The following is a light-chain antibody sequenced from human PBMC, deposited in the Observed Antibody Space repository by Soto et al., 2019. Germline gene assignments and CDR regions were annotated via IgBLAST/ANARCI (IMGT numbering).Light chain of an antibody. CDR1: QSVSSN. J-gene: IGKJ1*01. CDR3: QQYNNWPPKGT. V-gene: IGKV3-15*01. Sequence: EIVMTQSPATLSVNPGERATLSCRASQSVSSNLAWYQQKPGQAPRLLIYGASTRATGIPARFSGSGSGTEFTLTISSLQSEDFAVYYCQQYNNWPPKGTFGQGTEVDIK. CDR2: GAS.